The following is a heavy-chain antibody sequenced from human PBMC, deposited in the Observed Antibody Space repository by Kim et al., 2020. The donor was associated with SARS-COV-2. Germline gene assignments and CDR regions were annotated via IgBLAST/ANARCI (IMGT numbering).Heavy chain of an antibody. D-gene: IGHD6-19*01. CDR3: ARGYSSGWGVTY. J-gene: IGHJ4*02. V-gene: IGHV3-48*03. Sequence: CYADSVKDRFTISIDHAKNSLYLQMNGLRAWDTAIYYCARGYSSGWGVTYWGQGTLVTVSS.